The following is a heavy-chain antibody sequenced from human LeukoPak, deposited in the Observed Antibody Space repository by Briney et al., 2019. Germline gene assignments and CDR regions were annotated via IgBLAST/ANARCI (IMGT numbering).Heavy chain of an antibody. Sequence: PSQTLSLTCTVSGGSISSGGYYWSWIRQHPGKGLEWIGYVYYSGSTYYNPSLKSRVTISVDTSKNQFSLKLSSVTAADTAVYYCARADCSSTSCYTEGSSVGAFDIWGQGTMVTVSS. D-gene: IGHD2-2*02. J-gene: IGHJ3*02. CDR3: ARADCSSTSCYTEGSSVGAFDI. CDR2: VYYSGST. V-gene: IGHV4-31*03. CDR1: GGSISSGGYY.